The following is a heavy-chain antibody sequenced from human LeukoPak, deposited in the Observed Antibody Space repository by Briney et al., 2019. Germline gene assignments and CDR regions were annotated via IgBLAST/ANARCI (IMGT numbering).Heavy chain of an antibody. CDR3: AKGSELDGPFDY. CDR1: GFTFDDYA. V-gene: IGHV3-23*01. D-gene: IGHD1-7*01. Sequence: GGSLRLSCAASGFTFDDYAMYWVRQAPGKGLEWVSGISWNSGSTYYADSVKGRFTISRDNSKNTLYLQMNSLRAEDTAVYYCAKGSELDGPFDYWGQGTLVTVSS. CDR2: ISWNSGST. J-gene: IGHJ4*02.